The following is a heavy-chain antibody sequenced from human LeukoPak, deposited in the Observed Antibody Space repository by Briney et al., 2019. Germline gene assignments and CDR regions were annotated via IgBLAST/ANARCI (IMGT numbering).Heavy chain of an antibody. Sequence: ASVKVSCKASGYTFTSYGISWVRQAPGQGLEWMGWISAYNGNTNYAQKLQGRVTMTTDTSTSTAYMELRSLRSDDTAVYYCARIEELTTQWGYVGAFDIWGQGTMVTVSS. CDR1: GYTFTSYG. V-gene: IGHV1-18*01. CDR2: ISAYNGNT. D-gene: IGHD3-16*01. CDR3: ARIEELTTQWGYVGAFDI. J-gene: IGHJ3*02.